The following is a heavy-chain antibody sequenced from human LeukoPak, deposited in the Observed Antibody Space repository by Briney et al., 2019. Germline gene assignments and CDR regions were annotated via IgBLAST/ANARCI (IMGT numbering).Heavy chain of an antibody. V-gene: IGHV3-30*18. CDR1: GFTFSNYA. CDR3: AKAVGFGEAYGMDV. CDR2: ISYDGTNK. Sequence: GGSLRLSCSASGFTFSNYAIHWIRHGPGKGLKWVAIISYDGTNKYYADSVKGRFSISRDNSKNTLYLQMSSLRPEDTAVYYCAKAVGFGEAYGMDVWGQGTTVTVSS. J-gene: IGHJ6*02. D-gene: IGHD3-10*01.